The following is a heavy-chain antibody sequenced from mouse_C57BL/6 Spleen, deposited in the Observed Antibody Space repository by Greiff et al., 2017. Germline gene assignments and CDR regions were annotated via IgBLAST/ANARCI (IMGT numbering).Heavy chain of an antibody. CDR1: GYTFTSYW. V-gene: IGHV1-50*01. CDR2: IDPSDSYT. Sequence: QVQLQQPGAELVKPGASVKLSCKASGYTFTSYWMQWVKQRPGQGLEWIGEIDPSDSYTNYNQKFKGKATLTVDTSSSTAYMQLSSLTSEDSAVYYCARYPLLLRSLDYWGQGTTRTVSS. D-gene: IGHD1-1*01. J-gene: IGHJ2*01. CDR3: ARYPLLLRSLDY.